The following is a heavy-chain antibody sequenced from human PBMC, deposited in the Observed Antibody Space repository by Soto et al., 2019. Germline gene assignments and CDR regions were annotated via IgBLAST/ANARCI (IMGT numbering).Heavy chain of an antibody. J-gene: IGHJ4*02. D-gene: IGHD3-22*01. CDR3: TTDPVTMIVVVPSSG. V-gene: IGHV4-30-2*01. CDR1: GGSISSGAYS. CDR2: IYHSGST. Sequence: PSEPLSLTCGVSGGSISSGAYSWNWIRQPPGKGLEWIGYIYHSGSTLYNPSLKSRVTISVDKSKNQFSLKLTSVTAADTAVYYCTTDPVTMIVVVPSSGWGQGTLVTVSS.